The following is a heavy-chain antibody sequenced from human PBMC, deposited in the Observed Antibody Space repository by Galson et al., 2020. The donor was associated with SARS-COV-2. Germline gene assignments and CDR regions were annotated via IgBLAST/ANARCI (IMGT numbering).Heavy chain of an antibody. CDR2: IIPIFGTA. CDR3: ASPLGTGQLERRAVGAFDI. J-gene: IGHJ3*02. CDR1: GGTFSSYA. V-gene: IGHV1-69*13. Sequence: SVKVSCKASGGTFSSYAISWVRQAPGQGLEWMGGIIPIFGTANYAQKFQGRVTITADESTSTAYMELSSLRSEDTAVYYCASPLGTGQLERRAVGAFDIWGQGTMVTVSS. D-gene: IGHD1-1*01.